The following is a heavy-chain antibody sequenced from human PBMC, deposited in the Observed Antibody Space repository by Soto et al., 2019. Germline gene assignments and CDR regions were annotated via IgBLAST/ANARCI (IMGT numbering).Heavy chain of an antibody. J-gene: IGHJ4*02. CDR1: GFTFSSYG. V-gene: IGHV3-30*03. CDR3: ATRGPLRFLEWLMSH. Sequence: GGSLRLSCAASGFTFSSYGMHWVRQAPGKGLEWVAVISYDGSNKYYADSVKGRFTISRDNSKNTLYLQMNSLRAEDTAVYYCATRGPLRFLEWLMSHWGQGTLVTVSS. D-gene: IGHD3-3*01. CDR2: ISYDGSNK.